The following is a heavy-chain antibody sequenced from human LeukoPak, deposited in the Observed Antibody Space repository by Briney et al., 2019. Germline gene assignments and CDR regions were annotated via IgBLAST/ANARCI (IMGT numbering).Heavy chain of an antibody. D-gene: IGHD3-10*01. CDR2: ISGSGGST. CDR1: GFTFSSYA. CDR3: AKDHRAGSGSYYNRLFDY. V-gene: IGHV3-23*01. J-gene: IGHJ4*02. Sequence: GGSLRLSCAASGFTFSSYAMSWARQAPGKGLEWVSAISGSGGSTYYADSVKGRFTISRDNSKNTLYLQMNSLRAEDTAVYHCAKDHRAGSGSYYNRLFDYWGQGTLVTVSS.